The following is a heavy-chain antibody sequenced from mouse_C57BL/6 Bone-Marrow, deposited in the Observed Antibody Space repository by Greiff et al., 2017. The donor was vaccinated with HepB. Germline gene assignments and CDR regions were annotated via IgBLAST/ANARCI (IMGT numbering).Heavy chain of an antibody. V-gene: IGHV1-81*01. D-gene: IGHD2-3*01. CDR3: IYDGYYEAY. J-gene: IGHJ3*01. CDR2: IYPRSGNT. CDR1: GYTFTSYG. Sequence: QVQLQQSGAELARPGASVKLSCKASGYTFTSYGISWVKQSTGQGLEWIGEIYPRSGNTYYNEKFKGKATLTADKSSSTAYMELRSLTSEDSAVYFCIYDGYYEAYWGQGTLVTVSA.